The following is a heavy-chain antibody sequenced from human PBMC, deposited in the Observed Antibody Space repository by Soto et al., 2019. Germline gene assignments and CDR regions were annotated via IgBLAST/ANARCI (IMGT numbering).Heavy chain of an antibody. D-gene: IGHD4-17*01. V-gene: IGHV1-3*01. J-gene: IGHJ4*02. CDR1: GYTFTSYA. Sequence: ASVKVSCKASGYTFTSYAMHWVRQAPGQRREWMGGSNAGNGNTKYSQKYQGRDTITRDTSTSTAYMELRSLRSEDTAVYYCAETRGTTVTTWGFFYFAYWGQGTLVTV. CDR3: AETRGTTVTTWGFFYFAY. CDR2: SNAGNGNT.